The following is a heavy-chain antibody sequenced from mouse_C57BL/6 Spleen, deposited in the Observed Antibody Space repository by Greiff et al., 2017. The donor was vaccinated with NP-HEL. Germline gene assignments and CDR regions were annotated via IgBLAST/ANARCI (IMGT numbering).Heavy chain of an antibody. Sequence: QVQLQQPGAELVRPGTSVKLSCKASGYTFTSYWMHWVKQRPGQGLEWIGVIDPSDSYTNYNQKFKGKPTLTVDTSSSTAYMQLSSLTSEDSAVXYCARSAYWGQGTLVTVSA. CDR2: IDPSDSYT. CDR3: ARSAY. V-gene: IGHV1-59*01. CDR1: GYTFTSYW. J-gene: IGHJ3*01.